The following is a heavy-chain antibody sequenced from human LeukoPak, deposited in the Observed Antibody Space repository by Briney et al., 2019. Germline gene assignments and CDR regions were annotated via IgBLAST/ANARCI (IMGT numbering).Heavy chain of an antibody. J-gene: IGHJ3*01. CDR2: TSGYNGNT. D-gene: IGHD3-10*01. CDR3: ARDEFFGSRSSGDDAFDV. Sequence: ASVKVSCKTSGYNFIAYGVAWVRQAPGQGLQWMGRTSGYNGNTHYAQNFQGRVTMTRDTATNTAYLELRSLRFDDTAFYFCARDEFFGSRSSGDDAFDVWGQGTLVTVSS. V-gene: IGHV1-18*01. CDR1: GYNFIAYG.